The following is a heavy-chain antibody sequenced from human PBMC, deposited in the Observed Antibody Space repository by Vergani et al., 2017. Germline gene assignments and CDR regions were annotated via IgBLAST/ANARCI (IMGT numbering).Heavy chain of an antibody. V-gene: IGHV4-61*02. J-gene: IGHJ4*02. CDR2: IYSRGT. CDR3: VRELGASLGAYFDY. CDR1: GASISGGGYY. D-gene: IGHD1-26*01. Sequence: QVHLQESGPGLVKPSQTLSLTCTVSGASISGGGYYWSWIRQPAGKGLEWIGRIYSRGTEYNPSLKSRVAVSINTSKNQFSLKLTSVTAADAAMYYCVRELGASLGAYFDYWGQGALVSVSS.